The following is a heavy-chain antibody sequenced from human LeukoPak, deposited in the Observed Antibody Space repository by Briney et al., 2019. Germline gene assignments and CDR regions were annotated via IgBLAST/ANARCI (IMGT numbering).Heavy chain of an antibody. D-gene: IGHD3-10*01. CDR2: IYHSGST. J-gene: IGHJ5*02. Sequence: PSQTLSLTCTVSGGSISSGGYYWSWVRQPPGKGLEWIGYIYHSGSTYYNPSLKSRVTISVDRSKNQFSLKLSSVTAADTAVYYCARDTYYYGSGSHNWFDPWGQGTLVTVSS. V-gene: IGHV4-30-2*01. CDR1: GGSISSGGYY. CDR3: ARDTYYYGSGSHNWFDP.